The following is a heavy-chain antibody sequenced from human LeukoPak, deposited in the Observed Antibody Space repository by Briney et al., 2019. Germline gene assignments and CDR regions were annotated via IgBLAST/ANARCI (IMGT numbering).Heavy chain of an antibody. CDR2: ISSSSSTI. CDR3: ARPYDYVWGSYKGRTDY. V-gene: IGHV3-48*04. D-gene: IGHD3-16*01. Sequence: GGSLRLSCAASGFTFSSYSMNWVRQAPGKGLEWVSYISSSSSTIYYADSVKGRFTISRDNAKNSLYLQMNSLRAEDTAVYYCARPYDYVWGSYKGRTDYWGQGTLVTVSS. J-gene: IGHJ4*02. CDR1: GFTFSSYS.